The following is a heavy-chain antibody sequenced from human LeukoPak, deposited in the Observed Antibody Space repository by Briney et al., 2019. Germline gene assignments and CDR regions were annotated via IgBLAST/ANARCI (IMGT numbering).Heavy chain of an antibody. Sequence: PSETLSLTCTVSRGSISSYYWSWIRQPPGKGLEWIAYVSYSGSTNYNPSLKSRVTISVDTSKNQFSLKLSSVTAADTAVYYCASHEGWYGLGWFDPWGQGTLVTVSS. CDR1: RGSISSYY. V-gene: IGHV4-59*08. CDR3: ASHEGWYGLGWFDP. J-gene: IGHJ5*02. CDR2: VSYSGST. D-gene: IGHD6-19*01.